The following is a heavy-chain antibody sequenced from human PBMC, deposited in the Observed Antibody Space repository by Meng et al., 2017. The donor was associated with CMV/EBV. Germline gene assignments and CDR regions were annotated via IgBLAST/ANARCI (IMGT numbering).Heavy chain of an antibody. D-gene: IGHD6-13*01. CDR2: IYYSGST. V-gene: IGHV4-61*01. Sequence: SETLSLTCTVSGGSVSSGSYYWSWIRQPPGKGLEWIGYIYYSGSTNYNPSLKSRVTISVDTSKNQFSLKLSSETAADTAVYYCARDFRPTYSSSWYHWFDPWGQGTLVTVSS. CDR3: ARDFRPTYSSSWYHWFDP. J-gene: IGHJ5*02. CDR1: GGSVSSGSYY.